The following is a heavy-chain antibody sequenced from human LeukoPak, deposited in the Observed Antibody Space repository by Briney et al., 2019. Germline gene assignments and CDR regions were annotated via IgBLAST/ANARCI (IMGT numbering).Heavy chain of an antibody. CDR2: INTNTGNP. CDR1: GYTFTSYA. J-gene: IGHJ4*02. CDR3: ARSSSWYFIPCADY. Sequence: ASVKVSCKASGYTFTSYAMNWVRQAPGQGLEWMGWINTNTGNPTYAQGFTGRFVFSLDTSVSTAYLQTSSLKAEDTAVYYCARSSSWYFIPCADYWGQGTLVTVSS. V-gene: IGHV7-4-1*02. D-gene: IGHD6-13*01.